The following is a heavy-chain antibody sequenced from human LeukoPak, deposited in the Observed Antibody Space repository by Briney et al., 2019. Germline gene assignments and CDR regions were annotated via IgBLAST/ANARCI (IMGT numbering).Heavy chain of an antibody. CDR2: ISGSGGST. CDR1: GFTFSSYA. J-gene: IGHJ6*03. CDR3: AYLEAHYYYYMDV. V-gene: IGHV3-23*01. Sequence: LAGGSLRLSCAASGFTFSSYAMSWVRQAPGKGLEWVSAISGSGGSTYYADSVKGRFTISRDNSKNTLYLQMNSLRAEDTAVYYCAYLEAHYYYYMDVWGKGTTVIISS.